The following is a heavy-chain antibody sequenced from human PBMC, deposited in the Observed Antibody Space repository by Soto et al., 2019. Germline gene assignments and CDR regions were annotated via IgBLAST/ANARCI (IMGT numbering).Heavy chain of an antibody. Sequence: EVQLVESGGGLVQPGGSLRLSCAASGFIFSDSWMSWVRQSPGRGLEWVTNINEDGSQQYYVASVKGRFTISRDNARQSVYLQMNSLRVEDTAVYFCVRGRSTENPWGKGTVVTVSS. CDR3: VRGRSTENP. CDR1: GFIFSDSW. CDR2: INEDGSQQ. V-gene: IGHV3-7*03. J-gene: IGHJ5*02.